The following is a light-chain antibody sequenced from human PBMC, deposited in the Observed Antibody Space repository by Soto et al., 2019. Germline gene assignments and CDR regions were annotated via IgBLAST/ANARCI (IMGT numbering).Light chain of an antibody. CDR3: AAWDDSLNGHVV. CDR2: DNN. Sequence: QSVLTQPPSASGAPGQRVTISCSGGSSNIGSNSVSWYQQLPGTAPKLLIYDNNQRPSGVPARFSGSKSGTSASLAISGLQSEDEGAYYCAAWDDSLNGHVVFGGGTKLTVL. CDR1: SSNIGSNS. J-gene: IGLJ2*01. V-gene: IGLV1-44*01.